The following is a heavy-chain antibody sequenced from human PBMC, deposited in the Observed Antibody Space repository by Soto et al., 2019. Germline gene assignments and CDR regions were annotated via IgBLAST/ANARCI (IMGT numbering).Heavy chain of an antibody. CDR2: IYPGDSET. Sequence: GDSLKISCKASGYSFTSYWIAWVRQMPGKGLEWMGIIYPGDSETIYSPSFQGQVIISADKSTRTAYLHWSSLKASDTGMYFCARHHAGKYNFLGMDVWGQANAVTVSS. V-gene: IGHV5-51*01. CDR3: ARHHAGKYNFLGMDV. J-gene: IGHJ6*02. CDR1: GYSFTSYW. D-gene: IGHD1-1*01.